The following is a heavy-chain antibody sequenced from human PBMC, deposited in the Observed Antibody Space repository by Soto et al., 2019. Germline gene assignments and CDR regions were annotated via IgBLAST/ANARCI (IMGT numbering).Heavy chain of an antibody. CDR3: AMVDVYVTPSPQDV. Sequence: QVQLVQSGAEVKNPGASVKVSCKASGYTFTRYGIGWARQAPGQGLEWMGWINTYNGNTSYAQNVQGRVTLTTDTATRTAYMERRSLRSNDAAIYYCAMVDVYVTPSPQDVWGQGTTVSVSS. CDR2: INTYNGNT. J-gene: IGHJ6*02. D-gene: IGHD3-16*01. V-gene: IGHV1-18*01. CDR1: GYTFTRYG.